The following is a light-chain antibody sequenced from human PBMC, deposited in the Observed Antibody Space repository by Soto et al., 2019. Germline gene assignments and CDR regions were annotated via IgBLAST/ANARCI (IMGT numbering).Light chain of an antibody. V-gene: IGKV1-39*01. CDR2: AAY. CDR1: QSISTY. J-gene: IGKJ1*01. Sequence: DIQMTQSPAALCASVGDRVTITCRASQSISTYLNWYQQQAGKVHKLLTYAAYSLQSGVQSRFSGSGSGTDFTLTIRSLQPEDFATYYCEQSFSTPWTFGQGTKVDIK. CDR3: EQSFSTPWT.